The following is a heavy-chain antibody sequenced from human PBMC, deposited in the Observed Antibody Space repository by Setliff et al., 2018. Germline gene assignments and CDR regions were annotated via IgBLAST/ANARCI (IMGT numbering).Heavy chain of an antibody. CDR2: IYHNSNT. CDR1: GGSISPYF. CDR3: VRDRTAYSYGLDV. Sequence: SETLSLTCTVSGGSISPYFWSWIRQPPGKGLEWIGYIYHNSNTNFNPSLKTRVTMSVDPSKNQFALNLRSVTAADTAAYYCVRDRTAYSYGLDVWAQGTTVTVSS. V-gene: IGHV4-59*01. D-gene: IGHD5-18*01. J-gene: IGHJ6*02.